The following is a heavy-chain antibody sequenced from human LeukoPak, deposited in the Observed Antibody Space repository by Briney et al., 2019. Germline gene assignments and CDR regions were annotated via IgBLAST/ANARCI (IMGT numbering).Heavy chain of an antibody. CDR3: AKDLGSLGYCSSTSCADY. D-gene: IGHD2-2*01. V-gene: IGHV3-23*01. J-gene: IGHJ4*02. CDR1: GFTFSSYA. Sequence: PGGSLRLSCAASGFTFSSYAMSWVRQAPGKGLEWVSAISGSGGSTYYADSVKGRFTISRDNSKNTLYLQMNSLRAEDTAVYYCAKDLGSLGYCSSTSCADYWGQGTLATVSS. CDR2: ISGSGGST.